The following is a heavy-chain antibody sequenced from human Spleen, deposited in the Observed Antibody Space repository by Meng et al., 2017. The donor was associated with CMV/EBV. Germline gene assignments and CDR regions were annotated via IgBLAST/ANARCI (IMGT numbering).Heavy chain of an antibody. CDR1: GYTFTSYG. Sequence: ASVKVSCKASGYTFTSYGISWVRQAPGQGLEWMGWISAYNGNTNYAQKLQGRVTMTTDTSTSTAYMKLRSLRSDDTAVYYCAINGSAIGYDFWSGYFHPNWFDPWGQGTLVTVSS. CDR3: AINGSAIGYDFWSGYFHPNWFDP. J-gene: IGHJ5*02. V-gene: IGHV1-18*01. D-gene: IGHD3-3*01. CDR2: ISAYNGNT.